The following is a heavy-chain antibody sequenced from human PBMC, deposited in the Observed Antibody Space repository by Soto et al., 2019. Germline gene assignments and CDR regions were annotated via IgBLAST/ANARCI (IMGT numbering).Heavy chain of an antibody. D-gene: IGHD3-9*01. Sequence: PGGSLRLSCAAFGFTFSSYSMNWVRQAPGKGLEWVSSISSSSSYIYYADSVKGRFTISRDNAKNSLYLQMNSLRAEDTAVYYCAPYYDILTGAEYFQHWGQGTLATVSS. J-gene: IGHJ1*01. CDR2: ISSSSSYI. CDR3: APYYDILTGAEYFQH. V-gene: IGHV3-21*01. CDR1: GFTFSSYS.